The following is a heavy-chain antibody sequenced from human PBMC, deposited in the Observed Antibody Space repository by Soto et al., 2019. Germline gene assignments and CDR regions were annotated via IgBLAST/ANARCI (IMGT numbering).Heavy chain of an antibody. CDR2: ISHDGSYK. CDR1: GFTCSSYC. J-gene: IGHJ5*02. Sequence: LSLTCTVSGFTCSSYCMPWVRQAPGKGLEWVASISHDGSYKYYADFVNGRFTISSDNSKNTVHLQVNSLRVEDTAVYYCAKDVLGARPSYNWFDPWGQGTLVTVYS. V-gene: IGHV3-30*18. CDR3: AKDVLGARPSYNWFDP. D-gene: IGHD6-6*01.